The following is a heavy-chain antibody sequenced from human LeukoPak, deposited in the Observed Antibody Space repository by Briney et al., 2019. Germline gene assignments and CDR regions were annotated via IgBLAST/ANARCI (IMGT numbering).Heavy chain of an antibody. V-gene: IGHV3-74*01. CDR1: GFTFSSYW. Sequence: GGSLRLSCAASGFTFSSYWMHWVRQAPGKGLVWVSRVNSDGSSTNYADSVKGRFTISRDNAKNSLYLQVNSLRAEDTALYYCARDGYSSGWAHAFDYWGQGTLVTVSS. CDR2: VNSDGSST. D-gene: IGHD6-19*01. J-gene: IGHJ4*02. CDR3: ARDGYSSGWAHAFDY.